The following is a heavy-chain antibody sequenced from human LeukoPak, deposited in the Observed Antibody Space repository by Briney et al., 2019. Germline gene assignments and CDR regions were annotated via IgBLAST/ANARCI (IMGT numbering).Heavy chain of an antibody. J-gene: IGHJ1*01. CDR2: ISYDGSNK. V-gene: IGHV3-30*18. CDR3: AKDRGSSSYYFQH. D-gene: IGHD6-13*01. Sequence: PGGSLRLSCAASGFTFSSYGMHWVRQAPGKGLEWVAVISYDGSNKYYADSVKGRFTISRDNSKNTLYLQMNSLRAEDTAVYYCAKDRGSSSYYFQHWGRGTLVTVSS. CDR1: GFTFSSYG.